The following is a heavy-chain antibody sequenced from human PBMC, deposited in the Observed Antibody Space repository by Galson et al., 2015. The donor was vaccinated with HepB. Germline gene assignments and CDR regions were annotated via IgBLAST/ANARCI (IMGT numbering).Heavy chain of an antibody. CDR1: GFTFSSYG. V-gene: IGHV3-30*18. Sequence: SLRLSCAASGFTFSSYGMHWVRQAPGKGLEWVAVISYDGSNKYYADSVKGRFTISRDNSKNTLYLQMNSLRAEDTAVYYCAKGSTVTTLDYWGQGTLVTVSS. J-gene: IGHJ4*02. D-gene: IGHD4-11*01. CDR2: ISYDGSNK. CDR3: AKGSTVTTLDY.